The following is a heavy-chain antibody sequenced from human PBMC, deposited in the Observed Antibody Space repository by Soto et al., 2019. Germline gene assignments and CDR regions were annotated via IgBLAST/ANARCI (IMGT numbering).Heavy chain of an antibody. CDR1: GDLFTDHY. CDR2: INPISGDT. D-gene: IGHD3-16*02. J-gene: IGHJ6*01. V-gene: IGHV1-2*02. Sequence: ASVKVSCKASGDLFTDHYIHWVRQAPGQGLEWMGWINPISGDTDYAQKFQGRVIMTRDTSILTAYMDLSRLKSDDTAVYYCAGARPSRYCGEVWGQGTTVTVSS. CDR3: AGARPSRYCGEV.